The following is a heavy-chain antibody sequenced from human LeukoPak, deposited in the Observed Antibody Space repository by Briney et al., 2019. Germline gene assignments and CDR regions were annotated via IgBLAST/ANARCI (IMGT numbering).Heavy chain of an antibody. J-gene: IGHJ4*02. V-gene: IGHV4-39*07. CDR3: ASRGPYYDFWSGYYYFDY. Sequence: SETLSLTCTVSGGSISSNNHYWGWIRQPPGKGLEWIGSIYYSGSTYYNPSLKSRVTISVDTSKNQFSLKLSSVTAADTAVYYCASRGPYYDFWSGYYYFDYWGQGTLVTVSS. CDR1: GGSISSNNHY. CDR2: IYYSGST. D-gene: IGHD3-3*01.